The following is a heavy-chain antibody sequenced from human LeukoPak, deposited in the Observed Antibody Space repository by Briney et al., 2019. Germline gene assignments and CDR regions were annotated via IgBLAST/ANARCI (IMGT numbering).Heavy chain of an antibody. D-gene: IGHD2-15*01. J-gene: IGHJ4*03. CDR1: GESFSAYF. CDR2: IDHRGIS. Sequence: SETLSLTCAVHGESFSAYFWSWIRQVPGRGLEWIGEIDHRGISNYNPSLKSRATILVDTSNNRFSLSLASVTAAGTATYYCASRSLTLAAARCFDDWGQGTVVTVSS. CDR3: ASRSLTLAAARCFDD. V-gene: IGHV4-34*01.